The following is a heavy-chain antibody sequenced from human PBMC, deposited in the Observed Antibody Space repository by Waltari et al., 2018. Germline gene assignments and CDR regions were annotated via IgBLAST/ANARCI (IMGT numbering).Heavy chain of an antibody. Sequence: QVQLVQSGAEVKKPGSSVKVSCKASGGTFSSYAISWVRQAPGQGLEWMGRIIPILGTANYAQKFQGRVTITADKSTSTAYMELSSLRSEDTAVYYCARAHFGDYGEYYFDYWGQGTLVTVSS. CDR2: IIPILGTA. CDR3: ARAHFGDYGEYYFDY. J-gene: IGHJ4*02. V-gene: IGHV1-69*08. D-gene: IGHD4-17*01. CDR1: GGTFSSYA.